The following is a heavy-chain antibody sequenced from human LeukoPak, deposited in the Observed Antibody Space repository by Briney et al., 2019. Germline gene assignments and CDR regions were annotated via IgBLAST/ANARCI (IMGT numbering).Heavy chain of an antibody. V-gene: IGHV3-30-3*01. CDR2: ISYDGSNK. CDR3: ARVGKPSGYLLLDY. D-gene: IGHD3-3*01. CDR1: GCTFSSYA. Sequence: GGSLRLSCAASGCTFSSYAMHWVRQAPGKGLEWVAVISYDGSNKYYADSVKGRFTISRDNSKNTLYLQMNSLRAEDTAVYYCARVGKPSGYLLLDYWGQGTLVTVSS. J-gene: IGHJ4*02.